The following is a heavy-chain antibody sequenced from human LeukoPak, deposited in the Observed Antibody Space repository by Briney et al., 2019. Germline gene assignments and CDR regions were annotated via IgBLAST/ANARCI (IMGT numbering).Heavy chain of an antibody. Sequence: SETLSLTCAVYGGSFSGYYWSWIRHPPGKWLEWIGEINHSGSTNYNPSLKSRVTISVDTSKNQFSLKLSSVTPADTAVYYCARSPERRNGPGGPDYWGQGTLVTVSS. CDR2: INHSGST. J-gene: IGHJ4*02. D-gene: IGHD3-10*01. CDR3: ARSPERRNGPGGPDY. CDR1: GGSFSGYY. V-gene: IGHV4-34*01.